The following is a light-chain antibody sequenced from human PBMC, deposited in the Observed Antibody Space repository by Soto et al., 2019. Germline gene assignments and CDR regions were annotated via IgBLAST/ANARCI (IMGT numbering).Light chain of an antibody. V-gene: IGKV3-15*01. CDR1: QSVYNN. J-gene: IGKJ3*01. CDR3: QQYNNWTPVT. CDR2: GAS. Sequence: TLSCRASQSVYNNLAWYQQKPGQAPRLLIYGASTRATGIPARFSGSGSGTEFTLTISSLQSEDFAVYYCQQYNNWTPVTFGPGTKVDIK.